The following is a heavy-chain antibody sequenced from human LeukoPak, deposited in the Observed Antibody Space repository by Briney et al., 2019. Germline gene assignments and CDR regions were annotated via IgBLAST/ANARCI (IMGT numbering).Heavy chain of an antibody. J-gene: IGHJ3*02. D-gene: IGHD2-15*01. CDR3: AREDAQEGTNAFDI. CDR1: GGSFSGYY. Sequence: SETLSLTCAVYGGSFSGYYWSWIRQPPGKGLEWIGEINHSGSTNYNPSLKSRVTISVDTSKNQFSLKLSSVTAADTAVYYCAREDAQEGTNAFDIWGQGTMVTVSS. V-gene: IGHV4-34*01. CDR2: INHSGST.